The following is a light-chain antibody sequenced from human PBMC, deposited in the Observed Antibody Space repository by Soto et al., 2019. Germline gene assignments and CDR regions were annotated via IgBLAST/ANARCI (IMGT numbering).Light chain of an antibody. CDR1: SSDGGGYNY. Sequence: QSVLTQPPSASGAPGQSVTISCTGTSSDGGGYNYVSWYQQHPGKAPKLMIYEVSKRPSGVPDRFSGSKSDNTASLTVSGLQAEDEADYYCSSYAGSNNFGVFGTGTKVTVL. V-gene: IGLV2-8*01. CDR3: SSYAGSNNFGV. J-gene: IGLJ1*01. CDR2: EVS.